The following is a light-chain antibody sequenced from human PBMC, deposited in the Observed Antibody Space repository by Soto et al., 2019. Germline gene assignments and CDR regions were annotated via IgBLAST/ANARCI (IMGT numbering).Light chain of an antibody. CDR2: DAS. CDR3: QEYNTYSWA. Sequence: DIQMTQSPSTLSASVGDRVTITCRASQSISNWLAWYQQKAGKVPKLLIYDASTLASGVPSRFSGSGSGTEFALTISSLQPDDFATYHCQEYNTYSWAFGQGTKVDI. CDR1: QSISNW. J-gene: IGKJ1*01. V-gene: IGKV1-5*01.